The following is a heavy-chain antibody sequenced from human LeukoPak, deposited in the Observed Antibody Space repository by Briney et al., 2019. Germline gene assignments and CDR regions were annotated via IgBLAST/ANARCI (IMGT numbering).Heavy chain of an antibody. CDR3: ARIQYNYYYYGMDV. CDR2: MNPNSGNT. V-gene: IGHV1-8*01. Sequence: ASVKVSCKASGYTFTSYDINWVRQDTGQGLEWMGWMNPNSGNTGYAQKFQGRVTMTRNTSISTAYMELSSLRSEDTAVYYCARIQYNYYYYGMDVWGQGTTVTVSS. J-gene: IGHJ6*02. CDR1: GYTFTSYD. D-gene: IGHD5-18*01.